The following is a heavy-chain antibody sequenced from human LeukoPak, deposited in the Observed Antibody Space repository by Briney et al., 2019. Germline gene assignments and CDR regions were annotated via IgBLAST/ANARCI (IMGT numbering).Heavy chain of an antibody. V-gene: IGHV3-53*04. J-gene: IGHJ4*02. Sequence: GGSLRLSCAASGFTFSSYAMNWVRQAPGKGLEWVSVIYTGDNTYYADFVKGRFTISRHNSKNTVYLQMNSLRPEDTAVYYCAREMYGDDWGQGTLVTVSS. D-gene: IGHD2-8*01. CDR1: GFTFSSYA. CDR2: IYTGDNT. CDR3: AREMYGDD.